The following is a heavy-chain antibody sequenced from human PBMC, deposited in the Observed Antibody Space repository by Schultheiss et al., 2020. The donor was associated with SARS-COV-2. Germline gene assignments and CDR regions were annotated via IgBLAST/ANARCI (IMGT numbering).Heavy chain of an antibody. CDR3: ARPDGDYALYGMDV. V-gene: IGHV4-59*12. J-gene: IGHJ6*02. D-gene: IGHD4-17*01. CDR1: GGSISCYY. CDR2: IYFTGIT. Sequence: SETLSLTCTVSGGSISCYYWTWIRQPPGKGLDPIGNIYFTGITKYNPSLKSRGTISVDTSKNQFSLKLNSVTAADTAVYYCARPDGDYALYGMDVWGQGTTVTVSS.